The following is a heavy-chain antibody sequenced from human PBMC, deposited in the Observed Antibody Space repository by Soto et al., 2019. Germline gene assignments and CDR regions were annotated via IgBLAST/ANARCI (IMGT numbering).Heavy chain of an antibody. D-gene: IGHD3-9*01. V-gene: IGHV4-61*01. Sequence: SETLSLTCAVYGGSVSSGSYYWSWIRQPPGKGLEWIGYIYYSGSTNYNPSLKSRVTISVDTSKNQFSLKLSSVTAADTAVYYCARVKQYYDILTGVDYWGQGTLVTVSS. CDR2: IYYSGST. CDR3: ARVKQYYDILTGVDY. J-gene: IGHJ4*02. CDR1: GGSVSSGSYY.